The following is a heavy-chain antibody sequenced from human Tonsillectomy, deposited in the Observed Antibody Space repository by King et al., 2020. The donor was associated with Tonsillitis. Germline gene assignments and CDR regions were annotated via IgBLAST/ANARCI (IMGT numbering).Heavy chain of an antibody. CDR1: GFTFSSFS. V-gene: IGHV3-21*01. CDR3: ARFETRGVMRPEY. D-gene: IGHD3-10*01. Sequence: VQLVESGGGLVKPGGSLRLSCAATGFTFSSFSMNWVRQAPGKALEWVSSISSGSTYIIYLDSVKGRFTISRDDAKNSLYLQMNSLTVEDTAIYYCARFETRGVMRPEYWGQGTLVTVSS. CDR2: ISSGSTYI. J-gene: IGHJ4*02.